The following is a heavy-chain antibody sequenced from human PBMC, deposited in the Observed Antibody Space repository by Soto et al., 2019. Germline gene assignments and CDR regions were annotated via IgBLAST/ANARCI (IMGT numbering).Heavy chain of an antibody. D-gene: IGHD2-15*01. CDR1: GHSIRSVDYY. J-gene: IGHJ3*02. CDR2: IYYTGST. V-gene: IGHV4-31*02. CDR3: ARGRVGYCSASTCPLDTFDI. Sequence: SEPLSLTWTVSGHSIRSVDYYWIWIIQHPEKGMEWIGDIYYTGSTHYNPSLSGRLAILVDTSNNQVSLKWSSVTAADTAVYYCARGRVGYCSASTCPLDTFDIWGQGTMVTVSS.